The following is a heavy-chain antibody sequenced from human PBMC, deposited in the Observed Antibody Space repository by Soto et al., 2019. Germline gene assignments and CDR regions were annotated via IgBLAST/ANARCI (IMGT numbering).Heavy chain of an antibody. CDR2: ISYDGSNK. J-gene: IGHJ6*03. D-gene: IGHD1-26*01. CDR3: AKDSGSYYYYMDV. V-gene: IGHV3-30*18. Sequence: GGSLRLSCAASGFTFSSYGMHWVRQAPGKGLEWVAVISYDGSNKYYADSVKGRFTISRDNSKNTLYLQMNSLRAEDTAVYYCAKDSGSYYYYMDVWGKGTTVTVSS. CDR1: GFTFSSYG.